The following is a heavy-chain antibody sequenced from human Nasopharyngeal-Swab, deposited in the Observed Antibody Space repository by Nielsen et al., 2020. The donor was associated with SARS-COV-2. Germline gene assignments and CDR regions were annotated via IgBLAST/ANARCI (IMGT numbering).Heavy chain of an antibody. CDR1: GWSFSGYY. CDR3: ARGYGSFPYYFDH. Sequence: SETLSLTCAVDGWSFSGYYWSWIRQPPGKGLEWIGEINHSGSTYYNPSLKSRVTISVDTSKNQFSLKLNSVTATDTAVYYCARGYGSFPYYFDHWGQGTLVTVSS. CDR2: INHSGST. D-gene: IGHD1-26*01. V-gene: IGHV4-34*01. J-gene: IGHJ4*02.